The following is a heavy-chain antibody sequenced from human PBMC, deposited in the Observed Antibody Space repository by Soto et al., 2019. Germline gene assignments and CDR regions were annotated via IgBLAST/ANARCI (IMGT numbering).Heavy chain of an antibody. D-gene: IGHD2-2*01. Sequence: EVQLVESGGGLVQPGRSLRLSCAASGFTVVDYAMHWVRQAPGQGLEWVSGISWDGGYKGYADSVKGRFTISRDNAKKSLYLEMNSLRVEDTALYYCTKDEGYCSSISCNDAFDCWGQGTMVTVS. CDR3: TKDEGYCSSISCNDAFDC. CDR2: ISWDGGYK. CDR1: GFTVVDYA. J-gene: IGHJ3*01. V-gene: IGHV3-9*01.